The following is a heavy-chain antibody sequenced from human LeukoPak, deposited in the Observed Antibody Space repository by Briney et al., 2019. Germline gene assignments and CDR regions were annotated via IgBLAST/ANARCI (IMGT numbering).Heavy chain of an antibody. CDR2: ISSSSSTI. V-gene: IGHV3-48*01. D-gene: IGHD1-26*01. CDR3: ARDSGSGNNDY. CDR1: GFTFSSYS. Sequence: GGSLRLSCAASGFTFSSYSMNWVRQAPGKGLEWVSYISSSSSTIYYADSVKGRFTISRDNVKNSLYLQMNSLRAEDTAVYYCARDSGSGNNDYWGQGTLVTVSS. J-gene: IGHJ4*02.